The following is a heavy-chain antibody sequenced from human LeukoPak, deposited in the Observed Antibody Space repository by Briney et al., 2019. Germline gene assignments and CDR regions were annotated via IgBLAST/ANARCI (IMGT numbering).Heavy chain of an antibody. Sequence: SETLSLTCAVYGGSFSGYYWSWIRQPPGKGLEWIGEINHSGSTNYNPSLKSRVTISVDTSKNQFSLKLSSVTAADTAVYYCARGQDIVVVPAAIRYNWFDHWGQGTLVTVSS. D-gene: IGHD2-2*01. V-gene: IGHV4-34*01. CDR1: GGSFSGYY. CDR2: INHSGST. CDR3: ARGQDIVVVPAAIRYNWFDH. J-gene: IGHJ5*02.